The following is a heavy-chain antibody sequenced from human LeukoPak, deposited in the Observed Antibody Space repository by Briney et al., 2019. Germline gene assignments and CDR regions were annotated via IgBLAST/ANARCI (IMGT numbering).Heavy chain of an antibody. J-gene: IGHJ4*02. CDR3: AKRLTTKTFDY. CDR1: GFTFSSYA. CDR2: ISYDGSNK. D-gene: IGHD4-17*01. Sequence: PGRSLRLSCAASGFTFSSYAMHWVRQAPGKGLEWVAVISYDGSNKYYADSVKGRFTISRDNSKNTLYLQMNSLRAEDTAVYYCAKRLTTKTFDYWGQGTLVTVSS. V-gene: IGHV3-30-3*02.